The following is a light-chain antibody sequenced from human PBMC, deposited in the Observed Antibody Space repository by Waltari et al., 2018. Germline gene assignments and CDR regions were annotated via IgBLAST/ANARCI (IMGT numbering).Light chain of an antibody. J-gene: IGLJ2*01. CDR3: QSYDSSLSGSV. CDR1: SSNIGAGYD. CDR2: GNS. V-gene: IGLV1-40*01. Sequence: QSVLTQPPSVSGAPGQRVTISCTGSSSNIGAGYDVHWYQQLPGTAPKLLIYGNSNRPSGCPDRSSGSKSGTSASLAITGLQAEDEADYYCQSYDSSLSGSVFGGGTKLTVL.